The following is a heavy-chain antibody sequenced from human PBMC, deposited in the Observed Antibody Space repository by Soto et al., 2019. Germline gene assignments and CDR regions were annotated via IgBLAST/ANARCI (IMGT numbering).Heavy chain of an antibody. Sequence: PSETLSLTCAVSGASINFYYWNWIRQPPGRGLEWVVSFSSSGSTNYNPSLESRVTISLDTSKNQFSLTLNSVTAADTAVYYCSSHDYGADDYFDYWGQGTLVTVSS. CDR3: SSHDYGADDYFDY. CDR2: FSSSGST. J-gene: IGHJ4*02. CDR1: GASINFYY. V-gene: IGHV4-59*01. D-gene: IGHD4-17*01.